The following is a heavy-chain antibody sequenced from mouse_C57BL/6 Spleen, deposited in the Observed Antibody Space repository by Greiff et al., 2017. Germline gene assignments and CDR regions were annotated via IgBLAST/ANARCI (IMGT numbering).Heavy chain of an antibody. V-gene: IGHV5-17*01. J-gene: IGHJ1*03. CDR3: ARGGYGSSSHWYFDV. D-gene: IGHD1-1*01. Sequence: EVKLMESGGGLVKPGGSLKLSCAASGFTFSDYGMHWVRQAPEKGLEWVAYISSGSSTIYYADTVKGRFTISRDNAKNTLFLQMTSLRSEDTAMYYCARGGYGSSSHWYFDVWGTGTTVTVSS. CDR1: GFTFSDYG. CDR2: ISSGSSTI.